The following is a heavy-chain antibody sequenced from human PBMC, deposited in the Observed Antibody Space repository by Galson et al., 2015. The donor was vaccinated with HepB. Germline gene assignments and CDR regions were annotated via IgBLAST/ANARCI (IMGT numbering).Heavy chain of an antibody. CDR3: ARGYTYDYVWGSYRSYYGMDV. CDR2: IWYDGSNK. V-gene: IGHV3-33*08. Sequence: SLRLSCAASGFTFSSYGMHWVRQAPGKGLEWVAVIWYDGSNKYYADSVKGRFTISRDNSKNTLYLQMNSLRAEDTAVYYCARGYTYDYVWGSYRSYYGMDVWGQGTTVTVSS. CDR1: GFTFSSYG. D-gene: IGHD3-16*02. J-gene: IGHJ6*02.